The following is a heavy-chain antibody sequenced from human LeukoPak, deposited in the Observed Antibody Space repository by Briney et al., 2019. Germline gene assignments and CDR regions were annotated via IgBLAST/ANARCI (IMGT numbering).Heavy chain of an antibody. CDR2: ISWDSGNS. CDR1: GFTFKDYA. J-gene: IGHJ1*01. CDR3: AKGPGAAVAKRYIQH. V-gene: IGHV3-43D*03. Sequence: GGSLRLSCAASGFTFKDYAMHWVRHAPGKGLEWVALISWDSGNSYYADSVKGRFTIAGDNSKNSLSLQMNSLRPEDTALYYYAKGPGAAVAKRYIQHWGQGTLVTVSS. D-gene: IGHD6-19*01.